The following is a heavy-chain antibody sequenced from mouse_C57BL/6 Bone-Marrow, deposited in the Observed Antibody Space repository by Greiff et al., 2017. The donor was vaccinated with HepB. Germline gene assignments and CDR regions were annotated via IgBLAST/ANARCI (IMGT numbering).Heavy chain of an antibody. CDR3: TRFITTVVAHFDY. D-gene: IGHD1-1*01. CDR1: GYTFTDYE. Sequence: VKLVESGAELVRPGASVTLSCKASGYTFTDYEMHWVKQTPVHGLEWIGAIDPETGGTAYNQKFKGKAILTADKSSSTAYMELRSLTSEDSAVYYCTRFITTVVAHFDYWGQGTTLTVSS. J-gene: IGHJ2*01. CDR2: IDPETGGT. V-gene: IGHV1-15*01.